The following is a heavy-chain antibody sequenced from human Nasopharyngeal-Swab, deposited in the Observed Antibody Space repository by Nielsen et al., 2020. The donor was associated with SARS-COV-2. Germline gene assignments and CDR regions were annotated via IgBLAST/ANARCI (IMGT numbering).Heavy chain of an antibody. V-gene: IGHV3-23*01. CDR3: AKATTSSSFDS. CDR2: ISGDSDLT. D-gene: IGHD6-6*01. J-gene: IGHJ4*02. Sequence: GGSLRLSCEASGFRLGDHAMSWARQTPGKGLEWVSTISGDSDLTFYADSVKGRFTISRDNSKNTLYLQMNSLRAEDTAVYYCAKATTSSSFDSWGQGTLVTVSS. CDR1: GFRLGDHA.